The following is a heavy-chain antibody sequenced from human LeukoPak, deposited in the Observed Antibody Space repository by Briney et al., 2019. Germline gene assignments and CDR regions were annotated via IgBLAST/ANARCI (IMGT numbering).Heavy chain of an antibody. Sequence: PGGSLRLSCAASGFTFSSYAMHWVRQAPGKGLEWVAVISYDGSNKYYADSVKGRFTISRDNSKNTLYLQMNSLRAEDTAVYYCARSLVDAFDIWGQGTMVTVSS. CDR3: ARSLVDAFDI. CDR1: GFTFSSYA. V-gene: IGHV3-30-3*01. D-gene: IGHD1-26*01. J-gene: IGHJ3*02. CDR2: ISYDGSNK.